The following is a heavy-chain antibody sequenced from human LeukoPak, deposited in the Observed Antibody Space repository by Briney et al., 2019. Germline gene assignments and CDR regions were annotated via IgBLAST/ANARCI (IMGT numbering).Heavy chain of an antibody. J-gene: IGHJ6*03. CDR3: ASTTTDKNYYYYMDV. D-gene: IGHD5/OR15-5a*01. CDR2: IIPIFGTA. V-gene: IGHV1-69*06. CDR1: GGTFSNYA. Sequence: ASVKVSCKASGGTFSNYAISWVRQAPGQGLEWMGGIIPIFGTANYAQKFQGRVTITADKSTSTAYMELSSLRSEDTAVYYCASTTTDKNYYYYMDVWGKGTTVTVSS.